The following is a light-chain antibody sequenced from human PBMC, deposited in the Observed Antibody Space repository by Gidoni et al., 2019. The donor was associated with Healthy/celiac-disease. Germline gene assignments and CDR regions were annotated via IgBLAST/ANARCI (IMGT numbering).Light chain of an antibody. CDR2: DAS. V-gene: IGKV1-13*02. CDR3: QQFNSSPPT. J-gene: IGKJ2*01. Sequence: AIQLTQSPSSLSASVGDSVTITCRASLAISSALGWYQQKPGKAPKLLIYDASSLESGVPSRFSGSGSGTDFTLTISSLQPEDFATYYCQQFNSSPPTFGQGTKLEIK. CDR1: LAISSA.